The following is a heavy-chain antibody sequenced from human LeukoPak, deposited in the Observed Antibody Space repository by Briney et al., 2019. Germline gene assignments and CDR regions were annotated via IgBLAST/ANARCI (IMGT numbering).Heavy chain of an antibody. CDR1: GFTFSSYA. V-gene: IGHV3-7*01. CDR3: ARDLNWETY. J-gene: IGHJ4*02. D-gene: IGHD7-27*01. CDR2: IKTDGSQI. Sequence: GGSLRLSCAASGFTFSSYAMSWVRQAPGKGLEWVANIKTDGSQIYYVDSVKGRFTISRDNAKNSLYLQMNSLRAEDTAVYYCARDLNWETYWGQGTLVTVSS.